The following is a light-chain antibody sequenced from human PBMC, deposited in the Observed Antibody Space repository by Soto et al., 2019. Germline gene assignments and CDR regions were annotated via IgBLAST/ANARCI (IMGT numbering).Light chain of an antibody. V-gene: IGKV1D-13*01. J-gene: IGKJ2*01. CDR3: QQYKDYVYP. CDR1: QSISSY. Sequence: IQMTQSPASLSASVGDRVTITCRASQSISSYLNWYQQKPGKAPKLLISDVSTLERGVPSRFSGSGSATEFTLTISGLQPDDFATYYCQQYKDYVYPFGQGTKVDIK. CDR2: DVS.